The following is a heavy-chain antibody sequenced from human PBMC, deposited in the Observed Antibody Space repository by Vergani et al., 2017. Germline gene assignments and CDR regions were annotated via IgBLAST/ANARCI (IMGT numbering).Heavy chain of an antibody. V-gene: IGHV3-23*01. J-gene: IGHJ4*02. Sequence: VQLQQWGAGLLKPSETQSLTCAVYGGSFSGYYWSWVRQAPGKGLEWVSGISGSGGRTYYADSVKGRFTISRDNSKNTLYLQMNSLRAEDTAVYYCAKVSSYYYDSSGIQTPYFDYWGQGTLVTVSS. CDR2: ISGSGGRT. CDR1: GGSFSGYY. CDR3: AKVSSYYYDSSGIQTPYFDY. D-gene: IGHD3-22*01.